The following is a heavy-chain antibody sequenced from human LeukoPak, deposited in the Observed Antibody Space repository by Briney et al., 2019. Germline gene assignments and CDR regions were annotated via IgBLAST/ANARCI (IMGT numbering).Heavy chain of an antibody. V-gene: IGHV3-23*01. CDR2: ISGSGGST. J-gene: IGHJ4*02. Sequence: GGSLRLSCAASGFTFSSHWMHWVRQAPGKGLEWVSAISGSGGSTYYADSVKGRFTISRDISKNTLYLQMNSLRAEDTAVYYCAKEGPFGIGYYFDYWGQGTLVTVSS. CDR1: GFTFSSHW. D-gene: IGHD3-16*01. CDR3: AKEGPFGIGYYFDY.